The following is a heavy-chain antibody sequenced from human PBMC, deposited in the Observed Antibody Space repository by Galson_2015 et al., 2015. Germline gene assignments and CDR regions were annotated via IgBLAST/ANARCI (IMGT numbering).Heavy chain of an antibody. V-gene: IGHV3-49*03. D-gene: IGHD3-22*01. CDR2: IRGKAYGGTT. J-gene: IGHJ4*02. Sequence: SLRLSCAASGFTFGDYGMSWFRQAPGKGLEWVGFIRGKAYGGTTEYAASVKGRFTISRDDSKSIAYLQMNSLKTEDTAVYYCTRSFYYDSSGYHFRFDYRGQGTLVTVSS. CDR1: GFTFGDYG. CDR3: TRSFYYDSSGYHFRFDY.